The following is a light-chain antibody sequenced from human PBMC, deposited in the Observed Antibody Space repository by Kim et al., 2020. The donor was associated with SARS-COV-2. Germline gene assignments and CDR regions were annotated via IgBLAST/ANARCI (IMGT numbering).Light chain of an antibody. CDR3: NSRDSNDNVV. CDR1: SLRSYY. CDR2: GKN. Sequence: SSELTQDPAVSVALGQTVRITCQGDSLRSYYATRYQQKPGQAPILVIYGKNNRPSGIPDRFSGSSSGSTASLTITGTQAGDEADYYCNSRDSNDNVVFGGGTQLTVL. V-gene: IGLV3-19*01. J-gene: IGLJ2*01.